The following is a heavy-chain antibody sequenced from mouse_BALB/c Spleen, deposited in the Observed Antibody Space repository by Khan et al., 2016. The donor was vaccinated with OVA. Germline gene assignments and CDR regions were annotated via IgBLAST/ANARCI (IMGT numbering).Heavy chain of an antibody. CDR3: AGHLTGSFAY. CDR1: GFTFSIYS. D-gene: IGHD4-1*01. J-gene: IGHJ3*01. CDR2: ISSGGDYT. V-gene: IGHV5-6*01. Sequence: EVELVESGGDLVKPGGSVKLSCAASGFTFSIYSMSWVRQTPDQRLEWVASISSGGDYTYYPDSVKGQFTMSTDKANNTADLQISERMSEDTAMYYCAGHLTGSFAYWGQGTLVTVSA.